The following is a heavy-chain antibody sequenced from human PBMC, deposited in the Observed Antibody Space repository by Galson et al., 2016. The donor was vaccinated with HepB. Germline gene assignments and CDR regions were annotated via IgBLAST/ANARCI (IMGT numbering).Heavy chain of an antibody. Sequence: PALVKPTQTLALTCTFSGFSLNSTGVGAGWIRQPPGKALEWLALIYWDEDKRYSPSLNNRLSITKDTSKNQVVLTMTNVDSTDTATCYCAHWGGRTSGTYWFDPWGQGTRVTVSS. CDR1: GFSLNSTGVG. CDR2: IYWDEDK. D-gene: IGHD3-16*01. CDR3: AHWGGRTSGTYWFDP. V-gene: IGHV2-5*02. J-gene: IGHJ5*02.